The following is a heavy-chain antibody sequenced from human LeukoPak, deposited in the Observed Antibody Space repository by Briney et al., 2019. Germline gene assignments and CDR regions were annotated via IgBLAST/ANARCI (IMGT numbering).Heavy chain of an antibody. V-gene: IGHV4-59*01. Sequence: SETLSLTCTVSGGSISSYYWGWIRQPPGKGLEWIGYIYYSGSTNYNPSLESRVTISVDTSKNQFSLKLSSVTAADTAVYYCARSGVGATGAFDIWGQGTMVTVSS. CDR2: IYYSGST. CDR3: ARSGVGATGAFDI. CDR1: GGSISSYY. J-gene: IGHJ3*02. D-gene: IGHD1-26*01.